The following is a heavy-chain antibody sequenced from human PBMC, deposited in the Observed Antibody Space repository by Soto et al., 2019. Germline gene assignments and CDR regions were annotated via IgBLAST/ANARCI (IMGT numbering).Heavy chain of an antibody. Sequence: GGSMRLSCAAAEFTFSSYAVSWVRQAPGKGLEWVSAISGSGDGTYYADSVKGRFSISRDNSKNTLYLLMNSLRAEDTAVYYCAKREAEYEAYWGQGTLVTVSS. CDR3: AKREAEYEAY. CDR2: ISGSGDGT. D-gene: IGHD1-26*01. CDR1: EFTFSSYA. V-gene: IGHV3-23*01. J-gene: IGHJ4*02.